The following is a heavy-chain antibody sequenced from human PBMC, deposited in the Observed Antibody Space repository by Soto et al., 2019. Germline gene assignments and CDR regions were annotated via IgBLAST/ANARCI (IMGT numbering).Heavy chain of an antibody. V-gene: IGHV4-59*01. CDR1: GGSISSYY. CDR2: IYYSGST. CDR3: VRGPRFFDY. J-gene: IGHJ4*02. Sequence: QVQLQESGPGLVKPSETLSLTCTVSGGSISSYYWSWIRQPPGKGLEWIGYIYYSGSTNYNPSLKSRVTISVDTSKNQFSLKLSSVTAADTAVYYCVRGPRFFDYWGQGTLVTVSS.